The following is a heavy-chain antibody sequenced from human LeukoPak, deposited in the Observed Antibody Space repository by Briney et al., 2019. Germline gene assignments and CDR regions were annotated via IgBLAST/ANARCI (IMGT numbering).Heavy chain of an antibody. CDR3: TKIYDSSGYYYAPFDY. Sequence: GGSLRLSCAASGFTFSSYAMSWVRQAPGKGLEWVSAISGSGGSTYYADSVKGRFTISRDNSKNTLYLQMNSLRAEDTAVYYCTKIYDSSGYYYAPFDYWGQGTLVTVSS. J-gene: IGHJ4*02. V-gene: IGHV3-23*01. CDR2: ISGSGGST. CDR1: GFTFSSYA. D-gene: IGHD3-22*01.